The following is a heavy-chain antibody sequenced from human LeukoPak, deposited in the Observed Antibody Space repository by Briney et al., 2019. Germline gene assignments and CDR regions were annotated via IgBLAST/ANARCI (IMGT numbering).Heavy chain of an antibody. CDR2: IYPGDSDT. D-gene: IGHD3-22*01. CDR1: GYSFTSYW. Sequence: GESLKISCKGSGYSFTSYWIGWVRQMPGKGLEWMGIIYPGDSDTRYSPSFQGQVTISTDKSISTAYLQWSSLKASDTAMYYCARSSTYYYDSSGYYYFDYWGQGTLVTVSS. J-gene: IGHJ4*02. V-gene: IGHV5-51*01. CDR3: ARSSTYYYDSSGYYYFDY.